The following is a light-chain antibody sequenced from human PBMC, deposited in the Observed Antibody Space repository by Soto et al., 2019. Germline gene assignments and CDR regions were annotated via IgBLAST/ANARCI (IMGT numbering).Light chain of an antibody. CDR1: SSDVGSYNL. V-gene: IGLV2-23*01. Sequence: QSVLTQPASVSGSPGQSITISCTGTSSDVGSYNLVSWYQQHPGKAPKLLIYDGSKRPSGVSNRFSDSKSGNTASLTISGLQAEDEADYYCCSYVGNSAWVFGSGTKVTVL. J-gene: IGLJ1*01. CDR2: DGS. CDR3: CSYVGNSAWV.